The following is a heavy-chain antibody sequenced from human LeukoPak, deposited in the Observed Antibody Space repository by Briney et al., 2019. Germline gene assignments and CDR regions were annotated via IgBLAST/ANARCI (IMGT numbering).Heavy chain of an antibody. J-gene: IGHJ3*02. CDR1: GYTFTGYY. V-gene: IGHV1-2*02. D-gene: IGHD3-22*01. Sequence: ASVKVSCKASGYTFTGYYMHWVRQAPGQGLEWMGWINPNSGGTNYAQKFQGRVTMTRDMSTSTVYMELSSLRSEDTAVCYCARDLEYDRVVLDIWGQGTMVTVSS. CDR3: ARDLEYDRVVLDI. CDR2: INPNSGGT.